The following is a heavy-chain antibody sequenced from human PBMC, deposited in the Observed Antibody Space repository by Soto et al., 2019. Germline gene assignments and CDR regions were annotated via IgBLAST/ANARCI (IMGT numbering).Heavy chain of an antibody. CDR1: GYSFTSYW. D-gene: IGHD6-13*01. CDR2: IYAGDSDT. J-gene: IGHJ6*02. Sequence: GESLKISCNGSGYSFTSYWIGWVRQMPGKGLEWMGIIYAGDSDTRYSPSFQGQVTISAAKSISNAYLPWSSLKASDTAMYYCATRGSSWYHPHYYGMDVWGQGTTVTVSS. CDR3: ATRGSSWYHPHYYGMDV. V-gene: IGHV5-51*01.